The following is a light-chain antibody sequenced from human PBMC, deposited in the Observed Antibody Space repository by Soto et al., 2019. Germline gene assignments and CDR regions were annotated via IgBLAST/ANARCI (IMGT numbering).Light chain of an antibody. CDR3: QQFNSYPRT. V-gene: IGKV1-13*02. CDR1: QGISSA. Sequence: AIQLTQSPSSLSASVGDRVTITCRASQGISSALAWYQQKPGQAPKLLIYDASSLESGVPSRFSGSGSGTDFTLTISSLQPEDFATYYCQQFNSYPRTFGPGTKWISN. CDR2: DAS. J-gene: IGKJ3*01.